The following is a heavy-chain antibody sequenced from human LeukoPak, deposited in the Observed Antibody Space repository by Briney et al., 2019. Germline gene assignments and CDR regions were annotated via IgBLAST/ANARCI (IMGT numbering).Heavy chain of an antibody. V-gene: IGHV2-70*04. CDR3: ARDPPSSGWSYYFDY. CDR1: GFSLSTREMR. CDR2: IDWDDDK. Sequence: SGPTLVXPTQTLTLTCTFSGFSLSTREMRVSWIRQPPGKALEWLARIDWDDDKFYSTSLKTRLTISKDTSKSQVVLTMTNMDPVDTATYYCARDPPSSGWSYYFDYWGQGTLVTVSS. D-gene: IGHD6-19*01. J-gene: IGHJ4*02.